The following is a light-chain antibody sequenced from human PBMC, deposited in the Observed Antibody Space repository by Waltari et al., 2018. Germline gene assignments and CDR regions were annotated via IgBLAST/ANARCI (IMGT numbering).Light chain of an antibody. J-gene: IGKJ2*01. CDR1: QDITKS. Sequence: DIQITQSPASLSASVGDRFTIPFQACQDITKSLNWYQQKAWKALKLMIYEASTLETGVPSRLSGSGSGTDFTFTISSLQPEDFATYYCQQYDDLPPYTFGQGTKLEI. CDR2: EAS. CDR3: QQYDDLPPYT. V-gene: IGKV1-33*01.